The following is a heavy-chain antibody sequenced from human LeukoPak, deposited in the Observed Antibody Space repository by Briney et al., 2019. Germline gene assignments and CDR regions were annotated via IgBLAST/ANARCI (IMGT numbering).Heavy chain of an antibody. J-gene: IGHJ3*02. CDR2: INHSGST. D-gene: IGHD2-15*01. V-gene: IGHV4-34*01. CDR3: ARGMRWYSHAFDI. Sequence: PSETLSLTCAVYGGSFSGYYWSWIRQPPGKGLEWIGEINHSGSTNYNPSLKSRVTISGDTSKNQFSLKLSSVTAADTAVYYCARGMRWYSHAFDIWGQGTMVTVSS. CDR1: GGSFSGYY.